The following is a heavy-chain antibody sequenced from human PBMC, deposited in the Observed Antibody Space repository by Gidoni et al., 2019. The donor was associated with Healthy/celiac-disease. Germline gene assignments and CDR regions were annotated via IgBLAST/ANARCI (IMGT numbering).Heavy chain of an antibody. D-gene: IGHD3-10*01. CDR1: GYSFTSYW. Sequence: EVQLVQSGAEVKKPGESLRISCKGSGYSFTSYWISWVRQMPGKGLEWMGRIDPSDSYTNYSPSFQGHVTISADKSISTAYLQWSSLKASDTAMYYCARHPRLWFGELALWNWGQGTLVTVSS. V-gene: IGHV5-10-1*01. CDR2: IDPSDSYT. CDR3: ARHPRLWFGELALWN. J-gene: IGHJ4*02.